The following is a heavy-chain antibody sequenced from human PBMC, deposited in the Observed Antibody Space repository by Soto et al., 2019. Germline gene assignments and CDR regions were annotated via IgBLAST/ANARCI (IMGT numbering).Heavy chain of an antibody. CDR3: VRAPSVTSRSWFDP. J-gene: IGHJ5*02. CDR2: ISTTGSSR. Sequence: PGGSLRLSCAASGFTFLSYDMNWVRQAPGKGLEWISYISTTGSSRYYADSVKGRFTVSRDDAKNSLYLQMDSLRVEDTAIYYCVRAPSVTSRSWFDPWGQGTLVTVSS. CDR1: GFTFLSYD. V-gene: IGHV3-48*03. D-gene: IGHD4-17*01.